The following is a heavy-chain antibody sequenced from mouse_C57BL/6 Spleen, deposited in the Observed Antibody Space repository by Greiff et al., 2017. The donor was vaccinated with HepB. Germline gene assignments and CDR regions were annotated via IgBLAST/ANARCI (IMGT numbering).Heavy chain of an antibody. D-gene: IGHD1-1*01. CDR2: ISSGGDYI. CDR1: GFTFSSYA. CDR3: TRDYYGSSPYFDV. J-gene: IGHJ1*03. Sequence: EVKVVESGEGLVKPGGSLKLSCAASGFTFSSYAMSWVRQTPEKRLEWVAYISSGGDYIYYADTVKGRFTISRDNARNTLYLQMSSLKSEDTAMYYCTRDYYGSSPYFDVWGTGTTVTVSS. V-gene: IGHV5-9-1*02.